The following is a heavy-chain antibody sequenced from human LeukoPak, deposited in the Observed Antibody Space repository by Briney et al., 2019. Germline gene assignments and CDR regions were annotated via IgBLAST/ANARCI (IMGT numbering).Heavy chain of an antibody. J-gene: IGHJ3*02. V-gene: IGHV4-30-2*01. Sequence: SETLSLTCTVSGDSISSGDYYWTWIRQPPGKGLEWIGYIYYSGRTYYNPSLKSRVTISLDRSKNQFSLKVSSVTAADTAVYFCARGYGDNSGAFDIWGQGTLVTVSS. CDR2: IYYSGRT. D-gene: IGHD4-23*01. CDR3: ARGYGDNSGAFDI. CDR1: GDSISSGDYY.